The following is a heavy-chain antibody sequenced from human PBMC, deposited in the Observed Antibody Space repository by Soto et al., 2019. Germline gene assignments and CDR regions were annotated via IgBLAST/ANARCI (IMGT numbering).Heavy chain of an antibody. CDR2: FHNSGST. Sequence: SETLSLTCTVSGDSMSGYHWNWIRKPPGKGLQWIGYFHNSGSTTYDSSLKSRVTISVDTSKNQSSLKLTSVTAADTAVYYCARDLWGYCGTDCYPLDVWGQGTTVTVSS. D-gene: IGHD2-21*02. J-gene: IGHJ6*02. V-gene: IGHV4-59*01. CDR1: GDSMSGYH. CDR3: ARDLWGYCGTDCYPLDV.